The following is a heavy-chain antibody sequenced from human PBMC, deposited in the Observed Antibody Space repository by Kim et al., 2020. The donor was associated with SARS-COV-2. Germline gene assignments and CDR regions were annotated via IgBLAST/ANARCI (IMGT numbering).Heavy chain of an antibody. CDR1: GFTFSSYW. CDR2: IKQDGSEK. V-gene: IGHV3-7*03. Sequence: GGSLRLSCAASGFTFSSYWMSWVRQAPGKGLEWVANIKQDGSEKYYVDSVKGRFTISRDNAKNSLYLQMNSLRAEDTAVYYCAATYYYGSGSYYNDYYYGMDVWGQGTTVTVSS. CDR3: AATYYYGSGSYYNDYYYGMDV. D-gene: IGHD3-10*01. J-gene: IGHJ6*02.